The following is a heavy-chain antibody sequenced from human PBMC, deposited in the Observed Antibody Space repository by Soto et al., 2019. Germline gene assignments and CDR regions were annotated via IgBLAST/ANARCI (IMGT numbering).Heavy chain of an antibody. V-gene: IGHV4-30-2*01. D-gene: IGHD2-2*01. CDR3: ARGRVVVPAAVMFNCLDP. Sequence: PSETLSLTCAIPGAPITGGDYSWNWIRQPPGKGLEWIGYIFHGGSTYYNPSLRSRVTISVDRSRTQFSLKMSSVTAADTAVYYCARGRVVVPAAVMFNCLDPWGQGALVTVSS. CDR2: IFHGGST. CDR1: GAPITGGDYS. J-gene: IGHJ5*02.